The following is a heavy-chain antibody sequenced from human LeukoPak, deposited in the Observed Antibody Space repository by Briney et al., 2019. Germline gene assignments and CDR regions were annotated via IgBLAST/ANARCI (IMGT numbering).Heavy chain of an antibody. CDR3: AGLHSSDWYVSGFDP. V-gene: IGHV4-34*01. D-gene: IGHD6-19*01. Sequence: PSETLSLTCAVYGGSFSGYYWSWIRQPPGKGLEWIGEINHSGSTNYNPSLKSRVTISVDTSKNQFSLKLSSVTAADTAVYYCAGLHSSDWYVSGFDPWGQGTLVTVSS. CDR1: GGSFSGYY. CDR2: INHSGST. J-gene: IGHJ5*02.